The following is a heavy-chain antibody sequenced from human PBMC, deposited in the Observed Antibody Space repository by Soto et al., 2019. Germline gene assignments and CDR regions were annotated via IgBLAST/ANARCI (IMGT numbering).Heavy chain of an antibody. CDR1: GGSISSSSYF. J-gene: IGHJ5*02. CDR2: IYYSGST. Sequence: QLQLQESGPGLVKPSETLSLTCSVSGGSISSSSYFWGWIRQPPGKGLEWIGSIYYSGSTYYNPSPKSGVTVSVDTPKNQFSLKLSSVTAADTAVYDGARHPSDFWFDPWGQGTLVTVSS. D-gene: IGHD2-21*02. CDR3: ARHPSDFWFDP. V-gene: IGHV4-39*01.